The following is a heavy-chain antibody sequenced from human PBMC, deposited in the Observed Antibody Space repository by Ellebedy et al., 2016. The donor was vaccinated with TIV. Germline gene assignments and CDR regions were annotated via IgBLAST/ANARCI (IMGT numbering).Heavy chain of an antibody. CDR3: SSGLGVRKMNAFDF. D-gene: IGHD2-8*02. CDR1: GGSFSGYY. Sequence: MPSETLSLTCAVYGGSFSGYYWNWIRQPPGKGLEWIGEITHSGSTNYNPSLKSRVTISVDTSKNQFSLRLSSVTAADTALYYWSSGLGVRKMNAFDFWGQGTMVTVSS. CDR2: ITHSGST. V-gene: IGHV4-34*01. J-gene: IGHJ3*01.